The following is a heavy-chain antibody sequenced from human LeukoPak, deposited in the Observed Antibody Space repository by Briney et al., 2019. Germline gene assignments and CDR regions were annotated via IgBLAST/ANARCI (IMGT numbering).Heavy chain of an antibody. Sequence: PSETLSLTCAVYGGSFSGYYWSWIRQPPGKGLEWIGEINHSGSTNYNPSLKSRVTISVDTSKNQFSLKLSSVTAADTAVYYCARRRGGFDPWGQGTLVTVSS. CDR3: ARRRGGFDP. J-gene: IGHJ5*02. CDR2: INHSGST. V-gene: IGHV4-34*01. CDR1: GGSFSGYY.